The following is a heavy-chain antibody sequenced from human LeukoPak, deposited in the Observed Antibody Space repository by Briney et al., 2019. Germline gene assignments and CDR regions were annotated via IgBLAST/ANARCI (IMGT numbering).Heavy chain of an antibody. CDR1: GGSISSSSYY. J-gene: IGHJ3*02. Sequence: SETLSLTCTVSGGSISSSSYYWGWIRQPLGKGLEWIGSLYYSGSTYYNPSLKSRVTISVDTSKNQFSLKLSSVTAADTALYYCARHSRVVAFDTFDIWGQGTMVTVSS. CDR3: ARHSRVVAFDTFDI. V-gene: IGHV4-39*01. D-gene: IGHD3-22*01. CDR2: LYYSGST.